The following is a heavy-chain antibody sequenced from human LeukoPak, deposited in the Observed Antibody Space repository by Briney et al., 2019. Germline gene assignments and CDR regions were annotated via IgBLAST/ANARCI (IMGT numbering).Heavy chain of an antibody. J-gene: IGHJ4*02. CDR3: ARDSPWGWYYDSSGFDY. Sequence: PSETLSLTCTVSGGSISSGSYYWSWIRQPPGKGLEWIGEINHSGSTNYNPSLKSRVTISVDTSKNQFSLKLSSVTAADTAVYYCARDSPWGWYYDSSGFDYWGQGTLVTVSS. CDR1: GGSISSGSYY. V-gene: IGHV4-39*07. D-gene: IGHD3-22*01. CDR2: INHSGST.